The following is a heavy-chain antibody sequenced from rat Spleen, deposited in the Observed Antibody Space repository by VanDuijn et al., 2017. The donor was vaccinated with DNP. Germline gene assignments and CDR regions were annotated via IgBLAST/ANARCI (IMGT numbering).Heavy chain of an antibody. Sequence: QVQLEESGPGLMQPSETLSLTCTVSGFSLTSNGVGWVRHPLGKGLVWMGTIWTGGSTNYNSAVQSRLSISRDTSKSQAFLKMNSLQPEDTGTYYCARVERGWFAYWGQGTLVTVSS. CDR2: IWTGGST. V-gene: IGHV2-72*01. CDR3: ARVERGWFAY. J-gene: IGHJ3*01. CDR1: GFSLTSNG.